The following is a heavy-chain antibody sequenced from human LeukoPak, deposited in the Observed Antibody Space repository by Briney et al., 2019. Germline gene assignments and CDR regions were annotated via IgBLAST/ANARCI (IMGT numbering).Heavy chain of an antibody. Sequence: ASVKVSCRASGYSFTSYGFTWVRRAPGQGLEWMGWVSAYDGSTNYAQKIRGRVTMTTDASKNTVYMELRSLRFDDTAVYYCARGGRDGMDVWGQGTTVTVSS. V-gene: IGHV1-18*01. D-gene: IGHD3-10*01. CDR2: VSAYDGST. CDR3: ARGGRDGMDV. J-gene: IGHJ6*02. CDR1: GYSFTSYG.